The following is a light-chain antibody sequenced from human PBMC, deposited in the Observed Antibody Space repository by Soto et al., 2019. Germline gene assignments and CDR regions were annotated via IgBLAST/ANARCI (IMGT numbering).Light chain of an antibody. CDR1: SFNIGSNT. CDR2: SNN. J-gene: IGLJ1*01. CDR3: AAWDDSLNAYV. V-gene: IGLV1-44*01. Sequence: QPVLTQPPSASGTPGQRVTISCSGSSFNIGSNTVNWYQQLPGTAPKLLIYSNNQRPSGVPDRFSGSKSGTSASLAISGLQSEDEVDYYCAAWDDSLNAYVFGTGTKVTVL.